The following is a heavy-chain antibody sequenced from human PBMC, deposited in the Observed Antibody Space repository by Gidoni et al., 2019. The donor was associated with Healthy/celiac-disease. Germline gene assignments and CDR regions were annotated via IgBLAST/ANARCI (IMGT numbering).Heavy chain of an antibody. Sequence: EVQLVESGGGLVQPGGSLRLSCPASGFTFSSYAMSWVRQAPGKGLEWVAAISGSGGRTYYADSVKGRFTISRDNSKNTLYLKMNSLRAEDTAVYYCARVYYGDSSNWFDPWGQGTLVTVSS. CDR2: ISGSGGRT. CDR1: GFTFSSYA. CDR3: ARVYYGDSSNWFDP. V-gene: IGHV3-23*04. J-gene: IGHJ5*02. D-gene: IGHD4-17*01.